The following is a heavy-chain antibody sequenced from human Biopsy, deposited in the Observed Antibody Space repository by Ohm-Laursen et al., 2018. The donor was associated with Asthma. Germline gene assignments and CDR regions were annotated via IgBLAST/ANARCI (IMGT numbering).Heavy chain of an antibody. CDR3: ARGPAWQQLDN. V-gene: IGHV3-30*03. CDR1: GFSFNSYG. CDR2: TSFDGRQT. J-gene: IGHJ4*02. D-gene: IGHD6-13*01. Sequence: SLRLSCSASGFSFNSYGMHWVRQAPGKGLEWVAVTSFDGRQTYYADSVKGRFTISRDNSKNTLYLQMNSLRAEDTAVYYCARGPAWQQLDNWGQGTLVTVSS.